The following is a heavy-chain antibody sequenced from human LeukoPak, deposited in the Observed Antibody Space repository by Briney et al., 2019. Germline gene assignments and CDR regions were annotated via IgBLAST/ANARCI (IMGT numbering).Heavy chain of an antibody. D-gene: IGHD1-14*01. CDR3: AKSLNRKSYYFDY. J-gene: IGHJ4*02. Sequence: GGSLRLSCAASGFTFSTYPMNWVRQAPGKGLEWVSAISGSGGSTYYADSVKGRFTISRDNSKNTLYLQMNSLRAEDTAVYYCAKSLNRKSYYFDYWGQGTLVTVSS. V-gene: IGHV3-23*01. CDR2: ISGSGGST. CDR1: GFTFSTYP.